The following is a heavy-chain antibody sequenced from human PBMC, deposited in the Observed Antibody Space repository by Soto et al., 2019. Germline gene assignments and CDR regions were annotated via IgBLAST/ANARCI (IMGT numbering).Heavy chain of an antibody. CDR2: IYYSGST. CDR1: GGSISSGGYY. J-gene: IGHJ3*02. CDR3: ARDARRDEGHKNDAFDI. V-gene: IGHV4-31*03. Sequence: QVQLQESGPGLVKPSQTLSLTCTVSGGSISSGGYYWSWIRQHPGKGLEWIGYIYYSGSTYYNPSLKSRVTISVDTSKNQFSLKLSSVTAADTAVYYCARDARRDEGHKNDAFDIWGQGTMVTVSS.